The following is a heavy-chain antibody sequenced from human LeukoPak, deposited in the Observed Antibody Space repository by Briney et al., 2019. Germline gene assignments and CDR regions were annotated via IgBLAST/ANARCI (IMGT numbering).Heavy chain of an antibody. J-gene: IGHJ4*02. Sequence: SETLSLTCTVSGGSISSYYWSWIRQPAGKGLEWIGRIYTSGSTNYNPSLKSRVTMSVDTSKNQFSLKLSSVTAADTAVYYCASTLLVWFGESKPSPTVDYWGQGTLVTVSS. D-gene: IGHD3-10*01. V-gene: IGHV4-4*07. CDR2: IYTSGST. CDR3: ASTLLVWFGESKPSPTVDY. CDR1: GGSISSYY.